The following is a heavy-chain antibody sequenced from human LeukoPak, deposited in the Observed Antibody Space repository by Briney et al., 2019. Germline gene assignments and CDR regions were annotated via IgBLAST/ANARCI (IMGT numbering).Heavy chain of an antibody. CDR1: GYTFTNYA. V-gene: IGHV1-3*04. Sequence: ASVKVSCKASGYTFTNYAIHWVRQAPGQGLEWMGWINTDNGNRKYAQKFQGRVTITSDTSANTVNMELTSLRSEDTAVYFCAQDIPIEQVPGLGPGYWGQGTLVTVSS. J-gene: IGHJ4*02. CDR2: INTDNGNR. CDR3: AQDIPIEQVPGLGPGY. D-gene: IGHD2-15*01.